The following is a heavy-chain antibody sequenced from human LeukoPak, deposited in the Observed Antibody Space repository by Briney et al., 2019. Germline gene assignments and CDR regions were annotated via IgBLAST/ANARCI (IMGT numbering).Heavy chain of an antibody. CDR3: ARGLVEHGWYGIPVDY. CDR1: GFTFSSYA. D-gene: IGHD6-19*01. Sequence: GGSLRLSCAASGFTFSSYAMRWVRQAPGKGLEWVAVISYDGSNKYYADSVKGRFTISRDNSKNTLYLQMNSLRAEDTAVYYCARGLVEHGWYGIPVDYWGQGTLVTVSS. J-gene: IGHJ4*02. V-gene: IGHV3-30-3*01. CDR2: ISYDGSNK.